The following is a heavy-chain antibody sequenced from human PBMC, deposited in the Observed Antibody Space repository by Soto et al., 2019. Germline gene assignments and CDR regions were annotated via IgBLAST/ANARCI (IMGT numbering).Heavy chain of an antibody. Sequence: ASVKVSCKTSGFTFINYGFTWVRQAPGQGLEWMGWISANNGDTSSAHNLQGRVTLTTDTSTSTAYMELRSLRSDDTAVYYCARVVYYDILTGHNWFDPWGQGTLVTVSS. J-gene: IGHJ5*02. CDR1: GFTFINYG. D-gene: IGHD3-9*01. CDR3: ARVVYYDILTGHNWFDP. V-gene: IGHV1-18*01. CDR2: ISANNGDT.